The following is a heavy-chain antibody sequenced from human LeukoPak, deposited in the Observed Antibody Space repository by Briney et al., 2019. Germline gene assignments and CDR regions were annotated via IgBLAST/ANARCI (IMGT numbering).Heavy chain of an antibody. J-gene: IGHJ4*02. CDR1: GFTFSSYG. Sequence: GGSLRLSCAASGFTFSSYGMSWVRQAPGKGLEWVSAISGSGGSTYYADSVKGRFTISRDNSKNTLYLQMNSLRAEDTAVYYCAKDLAWFGELLIWGQGTLVTVSS. CDR3: AKDLAWFGELLI. CDR2: ISGSGGST. V-gene: IGHV3-23*01. D-gene: IGHD3-10*01.